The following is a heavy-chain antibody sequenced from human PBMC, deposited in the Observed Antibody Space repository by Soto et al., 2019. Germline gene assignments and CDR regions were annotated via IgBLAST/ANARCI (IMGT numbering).Heavy chain of an antibody. V-gene: IGHV3-21*01. CDR2: ISTSSGYI. CDR3: ARGKGWSQFGS. D-gene: IGHD6-13*01. Sequence: GGSLRLSCAASGFSFSSSTMNWVRQAPGKGLEWVSSISTSSGYIYYADSVKGRFTISGDNAKNSLYLQMSSLRADDTAVYYCARGKGWSQFGSRAQGTLVTVSS. J-gene: IGHJ4*02. CDR1: GFSFSSST.